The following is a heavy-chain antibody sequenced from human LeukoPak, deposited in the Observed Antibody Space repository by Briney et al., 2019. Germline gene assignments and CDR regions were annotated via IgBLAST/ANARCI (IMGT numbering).Heavy chain of an antibody. Sequence: KSGGSLRPSCAASGFTFSSSSMNWVRQAPGKGLEWVSSISSSSSYIYYADSVKGRFTISRDNAKNSLYLQMNSLRAEDTAVYYCARDSNYGDYQNWFDPWGQGTLVTVSS. V-gene: IGHV3-21*01. CDR3: ARDSNYGDYQNWFDP. CDR1: GFTFSSSS. J-gene: IGHJ5*02. CDR2: ISSSSSYI. D-gene: IGHD4-17*01.